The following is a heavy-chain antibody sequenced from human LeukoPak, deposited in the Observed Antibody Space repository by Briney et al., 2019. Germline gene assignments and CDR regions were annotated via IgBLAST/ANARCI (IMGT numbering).Heavy chain of an antibody. J-gene: IGHJ4*02. D-gene: IGHD6-13*01. Sequence: KPSETLSLTCPVSGGSLSSSSYYWGWLRQPPGKGLEWFGSIYYSGSTYYNPSPKRPFTISVDPSKNQFSLTLSALTPPPTLVYYCARPGIAEPRTSVDYWGQGTVVTVS. V-gene: IGHV4-39*01. CDR2: IYYSGST. CDR3: ARPGIAEPRTSVDY. CDR1: GGSLSSSSYY.